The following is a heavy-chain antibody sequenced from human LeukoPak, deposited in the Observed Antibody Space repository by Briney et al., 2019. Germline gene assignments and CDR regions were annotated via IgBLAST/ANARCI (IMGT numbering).Heavy chain of an antibody. Sequence: GGSLRLSCAASGFTFSSYAMSWVRQAPGKGLEWVSTISGSGAGTYFADSVKGRFTISRDNPKNTLYLQLNSLRAEDTAIYYCAKGTRGSGTSYNDDYWGQGTLVTVSS. J-gene: IGHJ4*02. D-gene: IGHD3-10*01. V-gene: IGHV3-23*01. CDR3: AKGTRGSGTSYNDDY. CDR2: ISGSGAGT. CDR1: GFTFSSYA.